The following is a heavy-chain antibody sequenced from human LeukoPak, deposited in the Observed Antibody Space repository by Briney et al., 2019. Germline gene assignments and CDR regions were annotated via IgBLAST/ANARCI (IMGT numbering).Heavy chain of an antibody. Sequence: SEILSLTCAVYGGSFSGYYWSWIRQPPGKGLEWIGEINHSGSTNYNPSLKSRVTISVDTSKNQFSLKLSSVTAADTAVYYCARGKAVTNVHNWFDPWGQGTLVTVSS. CDR2: INHSGST. CDR1: GGSFSGYY. V-gene: IGHV4-34*01. CDR3: ARGKAVTNVHNWFDP. J-gene: IGHJ5*02. D-gene: IGHD4-17*01.